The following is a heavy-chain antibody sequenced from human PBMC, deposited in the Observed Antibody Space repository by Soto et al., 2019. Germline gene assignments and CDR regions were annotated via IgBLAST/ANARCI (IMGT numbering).Heavy chain of an antibody. D-gene: IGHD2-15*01. J-gene: IGHJ5*02. CDR3: ARGLDCSGGSCYWFDP. Sequence: ASETLSLTCTVSGGSISSGGYYWSWSRQHPGKGLEWIGYIYYSGSTYYNPSLKSRVTISVDTSKNQFSLKLSSVTAADTAVYYCARGLDCSGGSCYWFDPWGQGTLVTVSS. CDR1: GGSISSGGYY. CDR2: IYYSGST. V-gene: IGHV4-30-4*08.